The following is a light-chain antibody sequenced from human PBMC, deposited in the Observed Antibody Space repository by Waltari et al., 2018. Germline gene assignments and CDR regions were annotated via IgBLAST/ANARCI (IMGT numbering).Light chain of an antibody. CDR2: AAS. CDR1: QRFSYC. J-gene: IGKJ4*01. Sequence: DIHIIQSPASLSASAGDRVSIACMPSQRFSYCLIWYQQKPGKAPKRRIYAASSLESGGPSSFRGPGSATDVTLTLSRLQPEVFATSYCLQYNSIPLPFGPGTHVELK. CDR3: LQYNSIPLP. V-gene: IGKV1-17*01.